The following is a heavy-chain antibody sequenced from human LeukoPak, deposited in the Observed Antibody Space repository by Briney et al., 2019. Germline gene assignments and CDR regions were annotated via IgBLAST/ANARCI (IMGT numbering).Heavy chain of an antibody. Sequence: PGGSLRLSCAASGFTVNSNYMSWVRQAPGKGLEWVSSISSSSSYIYYADSVKGRFTISRDNAKNSLYLQMNSLRAEDTAVYYCARDPRHYYDSSVRTNWFDPWGQGTLVTVSS. CDR3: ARDPRHYYDSSVRTNWFDP. V-gene: IGHV3-21*01. CDR1: GFTVNSNY. J-gene: IGHJ5*02. D-gene: IGHD3-22*01. CDR2: ISSSSSYI.